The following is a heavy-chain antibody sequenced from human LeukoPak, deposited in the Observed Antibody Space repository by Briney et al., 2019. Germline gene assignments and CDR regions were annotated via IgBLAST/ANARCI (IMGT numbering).Heavy chain of an antibody. CDR1: GFAVNTYY. CDR2: INTGGSI. D-gene: IGHD6-19*01. Sequence: GGSLRLSCAASGFAVNTYYMSWIRQAPGKGLEWVSMINTGGSIRYADSVKGRFTISRDNSKNTVYLQMNSLRADDTALYYCSRESSQSHASDIWGQGTMVTVSS. J-gene: IGHJ3*02. V-gene: IGHV3-53*01. CDR3: SRESSQSHASDI.